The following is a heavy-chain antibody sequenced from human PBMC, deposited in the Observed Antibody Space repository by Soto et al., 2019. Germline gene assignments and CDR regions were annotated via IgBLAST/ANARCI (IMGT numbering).Heavy chain of an antibody. J-gene: IGHJ6*02. CDR2: ISGSGGSI. D-gene: IGHD3-3*01. Sequence: RLSCEASGFTFTNYAMSWVRQAPGKGLEWVSGISGSGGSISYAGSVKGRFTISRDTSKNTLYLQMNSLRAEDTAVYYCAKDIHFTIFGVVITLYGMDVWGQGTTVTVSS. CDR1: GFTFTNYA. CDR3: AKDIHFTIFGVVITLYGMDV. V-gene: IGHV3-23*01.